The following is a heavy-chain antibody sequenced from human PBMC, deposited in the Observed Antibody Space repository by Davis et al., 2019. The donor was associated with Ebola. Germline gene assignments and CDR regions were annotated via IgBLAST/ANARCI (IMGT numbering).Heavy chain of an antibody. V-gene: IGHV3-23*01. Sequence: GGSLRLSCAASGFIFSSYVMSWVRQAPGKGLEWVSTLCTSADTYYADSVQGRFTISRDNSKNTLYLQMNGLRVEDTAIYYCAKDTSNIWFDIWGQGTMVTVSS. J-gene: IGHJ3*02. CDR2: LCTSADT. D-gene: IGHD1-26*01. CDR3: AKDTSNIWFDI. CDR1: GFIFSSYV.